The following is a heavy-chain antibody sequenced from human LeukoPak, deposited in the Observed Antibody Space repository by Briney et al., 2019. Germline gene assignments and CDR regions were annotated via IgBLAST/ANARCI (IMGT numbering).Heavy chain of an antibody. V-gene: IGHV3-23*01. CDR1: GFTFSSYA. D-gene: IGHD3-22*01. CDR2: ISASGSST. J-gene: IGHJ4*02. CDR3: AKGTDSSGYYPERSFDY. Sequence: PGGSLRLSCAASGFTFSSYAMDWVRQAPGKGLEWVSAISASGSSTYYADSVKGRFTISRDNSKNTLYLQMNSLRAEDTAVYYCAKGTDSSGYYPERSFDYWGQGTLVTVSS.